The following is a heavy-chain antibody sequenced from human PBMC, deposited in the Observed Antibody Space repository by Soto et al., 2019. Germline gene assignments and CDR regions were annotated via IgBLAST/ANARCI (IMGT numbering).Heavy chain of an antibody. J-gene: IGHJ4*02. Sequence: GGSVRLSCASSGFRLITYLMTWVLQSPGKGLEWVATINTRGRDKYYGDSVKSRFTISRDDATNTSSLQMNSLRAEDTAVYYCADADSYWGQGTLVTVSS. CDR3: ADADSY. V-gene: IGHV3-7*01. CDR1: GFRLITYL. CDR2: INTRGRDK.